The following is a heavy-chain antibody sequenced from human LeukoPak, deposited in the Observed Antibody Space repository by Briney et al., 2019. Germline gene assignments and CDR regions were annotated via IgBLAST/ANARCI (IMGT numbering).Heavy chain of an antibody. D-gene: IGHD1-26*01. J-gene: IGHJ4*02. V-gene: IGHV1-8*01. CDR1: GYTFTSYD. CDR2: MNPNSGNT. Sequence: GASVKVSCKASGYTFTSYDINGVRQATGRGLEGMGWMNPNSGNTGYAQKFQGRVTMTRNTSISTAYIKLSSLRSEDTAVYYCESEVSRVGATNWGQGTLVTVSS. CDR3: ESEVSRVGATN.